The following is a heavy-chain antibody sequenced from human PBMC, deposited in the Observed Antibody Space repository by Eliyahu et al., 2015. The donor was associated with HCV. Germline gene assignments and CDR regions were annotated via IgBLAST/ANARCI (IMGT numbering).Heavy chain of an antibody. V-gene: IGHV3-23*01. Sequence: EVQLLQSGGGLVQPGGSVRLSCEASGFXFRSLPMGWVRQAPGKGLEGVSAISSSSGSTYYAASVKGRFTISRDYSKNMLYLQMNSLRADDTALYYCAKPLSDYDFWSGFVYDSWGQGTLVTVSS. D-gene: IGHD3-3*01. CDR1: GFXFRSLP. J-gene: IGHJ4*02. CDR3: AKPLSDYDFWSGFVYDS. CDR2: ISSSSGST.